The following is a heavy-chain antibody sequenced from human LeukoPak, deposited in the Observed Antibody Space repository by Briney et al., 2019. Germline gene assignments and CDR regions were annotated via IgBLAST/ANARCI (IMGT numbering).Heavy chain of an antibody. J-gene: IGHJ4*02. CDR1: GYTFTGYY. CDR2: INPNSGGT. D-gene: IGHD2-15*01. CDR3: ARDGCSGGSCYGGY. V-gene: IGHV1-2*02. Sequence: ASVKVSCKASGYTFTGYYMHWVRQAPGQGLEWMGWINPNSGGTNYAQKFQGRVTMTRDTSISTAYMELSRLRSDDTAVYCCARDGCSGGSCYGGYWGQGTLVTVSS.